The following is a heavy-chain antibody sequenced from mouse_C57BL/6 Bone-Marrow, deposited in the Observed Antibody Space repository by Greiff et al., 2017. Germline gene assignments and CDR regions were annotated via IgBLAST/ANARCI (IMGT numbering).Heavy chain of an antibody. CDR1: GYTFTSYW. CDR3: ASLGSSARAMDY. CDR2: IDPSDSYT. D-gene: IGHD1-1*01. Sequence: VQLQQPGAELVMPGASVKLSCKASGYTFTSYWMHWVKQRPGQGLEWIGEIDPSDSYTNYNQKFKGKSTLTVDKSSSTAYLQLSSLTSEDSAVYYCASLGSSARAMDYWGQGTSVTVSS. J-gene: IGHJ4*01. V-gene: IGHV1-69*01.